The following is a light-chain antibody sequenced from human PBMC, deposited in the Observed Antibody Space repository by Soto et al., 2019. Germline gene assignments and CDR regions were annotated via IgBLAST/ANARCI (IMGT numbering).Light chain of an antibody. CDR2: ANS. Sequence: KRVTISCTGSSSNIGAGYDVHWFQQLPGTAPKLVIYANSNRPLGVPDRFSGSESGASASLAVTGLQAEDEADYYCQSYDSAVSGYVFGTGTKVTVL. CDR1: SSNIGAGYD. J-gene: IGLJ1*01. CDR3: QSYDSAVSGYV. V-gene: IGLV1-40*03.